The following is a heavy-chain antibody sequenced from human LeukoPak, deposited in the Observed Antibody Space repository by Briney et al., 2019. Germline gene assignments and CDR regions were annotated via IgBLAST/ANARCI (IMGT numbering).Heavy chain of an antibody. Sequence: SETLSLTCTVSGGSISSSSYYWGWIRQPPGKGLEWIGSIYYSGSAYYNPSLKSRVTISVETSKNQFSLKLSSVTAADTAVYYCVRHRTGSYPVGFDPWGQGTLVTVSS. CDR2: IYYSGSA. CDR1: GGSISSSSYY. D-gene: IGHD1-26*01. J-gene: IGHJ5*01. V-gene: IGHV4-39*01. CDR3: VRHRTGSYPVGFDP.